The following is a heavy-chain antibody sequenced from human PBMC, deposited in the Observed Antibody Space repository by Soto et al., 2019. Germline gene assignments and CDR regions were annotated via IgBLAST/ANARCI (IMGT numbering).Heavy chain of an antibody. J-gene: IGHJ4*02. CDR3: ARWYRRPNRYYFDY. V-gene: IGHV4-38-2*02. D-gene: IGHD1-1*01. CDR1: GYSISSGYY. Sequence: SETLSLTCTVSGYSISSGYYWGWIRQPPGKGLEWIGSIYHSGSTYYNPSFKSRVTISVDKSKNQFSLKLSSVTAADTAVYYCARWYRRPNRYYFDYWGQGTLVTVSS. CDR2: IYHSGST.